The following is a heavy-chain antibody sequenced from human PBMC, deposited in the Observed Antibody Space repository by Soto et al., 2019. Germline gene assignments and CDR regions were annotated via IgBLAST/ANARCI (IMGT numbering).Heavy chain of an antibody. D-gene: IGHD6-13*01. J-gene: IGHJ3*02. V-gene: IGHV4-59*08. CDR2: IHYRGTT. Sequence: SETLSLTCTVAGGSIGSYYWTWIRQPPEKGLEWIGYIHYRGTTNYNPSLKSRVTMSVDTSKNQFSLKLNSMTAADTAAYYCARIAAAGTDAFDIWGQGTRVTVSS. CDR3: ARIAAAGTDAFDI. CDR1: GGSIGSYY.